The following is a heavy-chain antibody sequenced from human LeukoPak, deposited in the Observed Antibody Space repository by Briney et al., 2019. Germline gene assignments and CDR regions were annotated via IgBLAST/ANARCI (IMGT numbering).Heavy chain of an antibody. CDR2: FDPEDGET. Sequence: ASVNVSCKVSGYTLTELSMHWVRQAPGKGLEWMGGFDPEDGETIYAQKFQGRVTMTEDTSTDTAYMELSSLRSEDTAVYYCARTVGYCSSTSCYRHYYYYYMDVWGKGTTVTVSS. CDR3: ARTVGYCSSTSCYRHYYYYYMDV. D-gene: IGHD2-2*02. J-gene: IGHJ6*03. V-gene: IGHV1-24*01. CDR1: GYTLTELS.